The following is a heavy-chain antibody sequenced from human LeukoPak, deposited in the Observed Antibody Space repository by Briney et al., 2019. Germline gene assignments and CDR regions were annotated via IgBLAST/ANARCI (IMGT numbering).Heavy chain of an antibody. V-gene: IGHV3-30*18. CDR2: ISYDGSKK. CDR3: AKDQHSITWYFDD. Sequence: PGGSLRLSCAASGFTFSAYGMHWVRQAPGKGLEWAAVISYDGSKKSYADSVKGRFTISRDNSKNTLYLQMNSLGAEDTAVYYCAKDQHSITWYFDDWGQGTLVTVSS. D-gene: IGHD6-13*01. CDR1: GFTFSAYG. J-gene: IGHJ4*02.